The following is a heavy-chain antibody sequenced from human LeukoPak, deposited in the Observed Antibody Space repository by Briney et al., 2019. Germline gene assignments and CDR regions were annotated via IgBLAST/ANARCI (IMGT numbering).Heavy chain of an antibody. CDR2: ISAYNGNA. D-gene: IGHD6-19*01. CDR1: GYTFTNYN. V-gene: IGHV1-18*01. Sequence: GASVRVSCKASGYTFTNYNFGWVRQAPGQGLEWMGWISAYNGNANYAQKLQGRVTMTTDTSTSTAYMELRSLRSDDTAVYYCARDSIDMGSGWYFDYWGQGTLVTVSS. CDR3: ARDSIDMGSGWYFDY. J-gene: IGHJ4*02.